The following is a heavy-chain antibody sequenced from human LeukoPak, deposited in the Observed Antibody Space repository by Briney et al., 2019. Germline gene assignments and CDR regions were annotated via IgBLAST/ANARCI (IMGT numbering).Heavy chain of an antibody. J-gene: IGHJ6*02. V-gene: IGHV3-23*01. CDR2: ISASGDAT. CDR1: GGSINNNY. D-gene: IGHD1-26*01. Sequence: QPSETLSLTCTVSGGSINNNYWSWVRQAPGKGLEWVSAISASGDATYYADSVKGRFTISRDNSKNTLYLQMNSLRAEDTAVYYCAKDIEALLPYYGMDVWGQGTTVTVSS. CDR3: AKDIEALLPYYGMDV.